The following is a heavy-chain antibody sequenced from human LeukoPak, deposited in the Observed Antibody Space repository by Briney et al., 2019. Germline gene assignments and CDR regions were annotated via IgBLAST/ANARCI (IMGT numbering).Heavy chain of an antibody. V-gene: IGHV3-48*03. J-gene: IGHJ4*02. Sequence: GGSLRLSCAPSGFTFSSYEMNWVRQAPGKGLEWVSYISSSGSTIYYADSVKGRFTISRDNAKNSLYLQMNSLRAEDTAVYYCAGSYYDFWSGYSRFDYWGQRTLVTVSS. CDR2: ISSSGSTI. CDR1: GFTFSSYE. D-gene: IGHD3-3*01. CDR3: AGSYYDFWSGYSRFDY.